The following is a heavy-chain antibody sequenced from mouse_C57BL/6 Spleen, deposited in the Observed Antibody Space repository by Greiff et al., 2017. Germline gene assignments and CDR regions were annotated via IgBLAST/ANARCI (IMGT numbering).Heavy chain of an antibody. CDR2: IDPSDSYT. CDR3: ARAPLLLRSMDY. V-gene: IGHV1-69*01. Sequence: QVQLKQPGAELVMPGASVKLSCKASGYTFTSYWMHWVKQRPGQGLEWIGEIDPSDSYTNYNQKFKGKSTLTVDKSSSTAYMQLSSLTSEDSAVYYCARAPLLLRSMDYWGQGTSVTVSS. J-gene: IGHJ4*01. D-gene: IGHD1-1*01. CDR1: GYTFTSYW.